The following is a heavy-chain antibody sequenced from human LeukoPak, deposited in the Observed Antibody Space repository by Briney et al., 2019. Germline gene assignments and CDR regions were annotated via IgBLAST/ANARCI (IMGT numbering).Heavy chain of an antibody. Sequence: SETLSLTCTVSGASISDYSWSWIRQPPGKGLEWIGSISYSGNINYNPSLESRVSISVDSSKKQFSLMVSSVTAADTAVCYCARVRSNDWYFDLWGRGTLVAVSS. J-gene: IGHJ2*01. CDR1: GASISDYS. V-gene: IGHV4-59*01. CDR2: ISYSGNI. CDR3: ARVRSNDWYFDL.